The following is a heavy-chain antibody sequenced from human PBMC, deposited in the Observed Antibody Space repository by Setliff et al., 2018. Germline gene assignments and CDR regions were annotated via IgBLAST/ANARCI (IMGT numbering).Heavy chain of an antibody. CDR3: AGVDVLTASPF. CDR2: IIPLLETA. CDR1: GDTFSTYA. D-gene: IGHD3-9*01. J-gene: IGHJ4*02. V-gene: IGHV1-69*06. Sequence: SVKVSCKASGDTFSTYALSWVRQAPGQGLEWMGGIIPLLETAKYAQKFQGRVTMAWDTSISTAYMDLSRLTSDDTATYYCAGVDVLTASPFWGQGTLVTVSS.